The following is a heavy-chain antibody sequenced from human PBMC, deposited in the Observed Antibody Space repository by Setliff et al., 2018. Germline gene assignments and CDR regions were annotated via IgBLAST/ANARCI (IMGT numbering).Heavy chain of an antibody. CDR2: INPNSGGT. Sequence: GASVKVSCKASGYTFTGYYMHWVRQAPGQGLEWMGRINPNSGGTNYAQKFQGRVTMTRDTSISTAYMELSRLRSDDTAVYYCARDPRQNDNFWSGYYYYYYYGMDVWGQGTTVTVSS. CDR3: ARDPRQNDNFWSGYYYYYYYGMDV. CDR1: GYTFTGYY. V-gene: IGHV1-2*06. D-gene: IGHD3-3*01. J-gene: IGHJ6*02.